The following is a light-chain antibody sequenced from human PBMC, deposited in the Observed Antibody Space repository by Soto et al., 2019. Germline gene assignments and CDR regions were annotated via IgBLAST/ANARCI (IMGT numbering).Light chain of an antibody. Sequence: EIVLTQSPGTLSLSPGDSATLSCRASQTVISDYLTWYQQTPGQAPRLLIYGASSRATDTPDRFSGRGSGTDFSLTISRLEPGDFAVYYCQHLGTFGQGTKLEIK. CDR2: GAS. CDR1: QTVISDY. V-gene: IGKV3-20*01. J-gene: IGKJ2*02. CDR3: QHLGT.